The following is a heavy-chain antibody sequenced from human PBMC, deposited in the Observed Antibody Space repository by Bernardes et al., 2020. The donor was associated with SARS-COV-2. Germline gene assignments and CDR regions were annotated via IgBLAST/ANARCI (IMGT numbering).Heavy chain of an antibody. J-gene: IGHJ4*02. CDR1: GYNFTSNG. CDR2: INPYNGNT. CDR3: ARIDTVMGRHSDY. D-gene: IGHD5-18*01. V-gene: IGHV1-18*01. Sequence: ASVKVSCKASGYNFTSNGISWVRQAPGQGLEWMGWINPYNGNTNYAQKLQGRVTMTTDTSTSTAYMEMRSLRSDDTAVYYCARIDTVMGRHSDYWGQGTLVSVSS.